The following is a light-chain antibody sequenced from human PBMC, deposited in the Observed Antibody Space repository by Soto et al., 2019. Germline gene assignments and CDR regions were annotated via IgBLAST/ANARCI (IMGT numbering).Light chain of an antibody. CDR1: QSLLHSNGYNY. CDR3: MQALQTPLT. V-gene: IGKV2-28*01. J-gene: IGKJ4*01. CDR2: LGS. Sequence: DIVMTQSPLSLPVTPGEPASISCRSSQSLLHSNGYNYLDWYLQKPGQSPQLLIYLGSNRATGVPDGVSGSGSGTDFTLKISRVGAEDVGVYYCMQALQTPLTFGGGTKVEIK.